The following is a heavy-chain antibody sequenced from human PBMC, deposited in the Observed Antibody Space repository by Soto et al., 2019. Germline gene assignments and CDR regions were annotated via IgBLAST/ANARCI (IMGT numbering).Heavy chain of an antibody. CDR2: ISSSSSYI. Sequence: EVQLVESGGGLVKPGGSLRLSCAASGFTFSSYSMNWVRQAPGKGLEWVSSISSSSSYIYYADSVKDRFTISRDNAKNSLYLQMNSLRAEDTAVYYCARDVGIAAAGTIGWFDPWGQGTLVTVSS. J-gene: IGHJ5*02. CDR1: GFTFSSYS. V-gene: IGHV3-21*01. CDR3: ARDVGIAAAGTIGWFDP. D-gene: IGHD6-13*01.